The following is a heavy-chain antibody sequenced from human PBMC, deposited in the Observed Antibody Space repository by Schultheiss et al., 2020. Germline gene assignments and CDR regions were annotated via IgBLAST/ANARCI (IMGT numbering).Heavy chain of an antibody. CDR3: ARYYYYGMDV. Sequence: SETLSLTCTVSGGSISSSSYYWGWIRQPPGKGLEWIGYIYYSGSTNYNPSLKSRVTISVDTSKNQFSLKLSSVTAADTAVYYCARYYYYGMDVWGQGTTVTVSS. J-gene: IGHJ6*02. CDR1: GGSISSSSYY. V-gene: IGHV4-61*05. CDR2: IYYSGST.